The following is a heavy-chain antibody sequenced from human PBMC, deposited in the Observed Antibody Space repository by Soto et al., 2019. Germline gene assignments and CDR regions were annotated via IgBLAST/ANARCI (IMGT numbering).Heavy chain of an antibody. CDR1: GFTFSSYG. Sequence: ESGGGVVQPGRSLRLSCAASGFTFSSYGMHWVRQAPGKGLEWVAVISYDGSNKYYADSVKGRFTISRDNSKNTLYLQMNSLRAEDTAVYYCAKGDNSGSYLFDYWGQGTLVTVSS. J-gene: IGHJ4*02. CDR2: ISYDGSNK. V-gene: IGHV3-30*18. CDR3: AKGDNSGSYLFDY. D-gene: IGHD1-26*01.